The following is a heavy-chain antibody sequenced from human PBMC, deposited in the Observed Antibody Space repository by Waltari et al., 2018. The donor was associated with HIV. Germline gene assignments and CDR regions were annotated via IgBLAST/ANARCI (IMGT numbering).Heavy chain of an antibody. Sequence: QVHLVEPGGGVVQPGGSLKLSCAAPGLTFRNYLMHWVRRAPGKGLEWVTFIYYDGNNKNYADSVKGRFTSSRDNSKKTLYLQMNSLRHEDTAVYYCARGGLAISPAGTRLYTGMDVWGQGTTVTVSS. CDR3: ARGGLAISPAGTRLYTGMDV. CDR2: IYYDGNNK. D-gene: IGHD6-13*01. CDR1: GLTFRNYL. V-gene: IGHV3-30*02. J-gene: IGHJ6*02.